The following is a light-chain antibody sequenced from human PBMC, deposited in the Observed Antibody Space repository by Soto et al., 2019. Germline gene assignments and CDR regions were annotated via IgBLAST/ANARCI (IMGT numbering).Light chain of an antibody. Sequence: SVLIQSPATLSLSPGERATLSCRASQSVGSYLAWYQHKPGQAPRLLIYDASNRATGIPARFSGSGSGTDFTLTISSLEPEDFTVYYCQQRSNWLFTFGPGTKVDIK. CDR1: QSVGSY. CDR2: DAS. J-gene: IGKJ3*01. V-gene: IGKV3-11*01. CDR3: QQRSNWLFT.